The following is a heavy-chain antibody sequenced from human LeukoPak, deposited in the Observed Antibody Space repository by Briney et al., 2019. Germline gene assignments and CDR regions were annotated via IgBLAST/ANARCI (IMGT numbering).Heavy chain of an antibody. CDR3: ARGPPATVTYPYYFDY. Sequence: GASVKVSCKASGGTFSSYAISWVRQAPGQGLEWMGRIIPILGIANYAQKFQGRVTITADKSTSTAYMELSSLRSEDTAVYYCARGPPATVTYPYYFDYWGQGTLVTVSS. V-gene: IGHV1-69*04. CDR1: GGTFSSYA. CDR2: IIPILGIA. D-gene: IGHD4-17*01. J-gene: IGHJ4*02.